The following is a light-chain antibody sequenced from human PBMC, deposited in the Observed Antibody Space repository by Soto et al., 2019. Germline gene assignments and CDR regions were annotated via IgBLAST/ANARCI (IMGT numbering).Light chain of an antibody. V-gene: IGLV2-8*01. J-gene: IGLJ3*02. CDR2: EVN. Sequence: QSALTQPPSASGSPGQSVTISCTGSSSDVGGYNYVSWYQHHPGKAPRLMIYEVNKRPSGVPDRFSGSKSGNTASLTVSGLQAEHEADYYCSSYVGSNRGVFGGGTKLTVL. CDR1: SSDVGGYNY. CDR3: SSYVGSNRGV.